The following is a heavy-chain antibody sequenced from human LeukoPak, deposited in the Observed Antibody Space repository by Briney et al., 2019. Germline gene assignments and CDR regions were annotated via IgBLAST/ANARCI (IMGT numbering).Heavy chain of an antibody. CDR3: ARGTPSPYDSSGYYLDAFDI. V-gene: IGHV3-21*04. J-gene: IGHJ3*02. D-gene: IGHD3-22*01. CDR2: ISSSSSYI. Sequence: GGSLRLSCAASGFTFSSYEMNWVRQAPGKGLEWVSSISSSSSYIYYADSVKGRFTISRDNAKNSLYLQMNSLRAEDTAVYYCARGTPSPYDSSGYYLDAFDIWGQGTMVTVSS. CDR1: GFTFSSYE.